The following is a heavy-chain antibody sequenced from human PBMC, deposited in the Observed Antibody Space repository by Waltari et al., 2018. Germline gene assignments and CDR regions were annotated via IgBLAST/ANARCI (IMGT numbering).Heavy chain of an antibody. V-gene: IGHV1-24*01. J-gene: IGHJ4*02. CDR1: GYTLTELS. CDR3: ATAYYYDSSGTTQFDY. D-gene: IGHD3-22*01. Sequence: QVQLVQSGAEVKKPGASVKVSCKVSGYTLTELSMHWVRQAPGKGLEWMGGCDPEDGETIYAQKFQGRVTMTEDTSTDTAYMELSSLRSEDTAVYYCATAYYYDSSGTTQFDYWGQGTLVTVSS. CDR2: CDPEDGET.